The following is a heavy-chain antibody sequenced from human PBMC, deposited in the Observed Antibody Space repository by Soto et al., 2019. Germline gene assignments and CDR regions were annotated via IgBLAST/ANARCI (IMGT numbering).Heavy chain of an antibody. D-gene: IGHD3-3*01. CDR2: ISGSGGST. V-gene: IGHV3-23*01. Sequence: EVQLLESGGSLIQPGGSLRLSCADSGFTFSSYAMSWVRQAPGKGLEWVSAISGSGGSTYYADSVKGRFTISRDNSKNTLYLQMNSLRAEDTAVYYCAKPRTYYDFWSGFGGAEYWGQGTLVTVSS. CDR1: GFTFSSYA. CDR3: AKPRTYYDFWSGFGGAEY. J-gene: IGHJ4*02.